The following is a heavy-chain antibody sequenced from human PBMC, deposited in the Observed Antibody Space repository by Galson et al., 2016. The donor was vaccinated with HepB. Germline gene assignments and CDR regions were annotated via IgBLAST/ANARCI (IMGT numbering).Heavy chain of an antibody. CDR1: GGDFSNYG. D-gene: IGHD2-2*01. J-gene: IGHJ6*03. CDR3: TTPPAPPRYCNNPSCTVKYYYYYMDA. CDR2: IIPIFGTA. V-gene: IGHV1-69*06. Sequence: SVKVSCKASGGDFSNYGITWVRQAPGQGLEWMGGIIPIFGTANYAQKFRGRVTITADKFTSTAYSEFSSLRPEDTAVYYCTTPPAPPRYCNNPSCTVKYYYYYMDAWGEGTTVTVAS.